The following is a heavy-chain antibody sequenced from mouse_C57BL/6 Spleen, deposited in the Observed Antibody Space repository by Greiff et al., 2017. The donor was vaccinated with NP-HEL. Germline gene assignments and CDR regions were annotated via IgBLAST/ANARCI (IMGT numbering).Heavy chain of an antibody. CDR1: GYTFTDYE. V-gene: IGHV1-15*01. D-gene: IGHD1-1*02. Sequence: VKLMESGAELVRPGASVTLSCTASGYTFTDYEMHWVKQTPVHGLEWIGAIDPETGGTAYNQKFKGKAILTADKSSSTAYKELRSLTSEDSAVEYCTSLAEVGYWGQGTTLTVSS. CDR2: IDPETGGT. J-gene: IGHJ2*01. CDR3: TSLAEVGY.